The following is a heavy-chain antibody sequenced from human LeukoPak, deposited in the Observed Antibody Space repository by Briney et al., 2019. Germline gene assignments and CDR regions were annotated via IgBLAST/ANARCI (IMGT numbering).Heavy chain of an antibody. V-gene: IGHV4-59*01. D-gene: IGHD2-2*01. J-gene: IGHJ4*02. CDR1: GGSISSYY. CDR3: ARWSGYALD. CDR2: IYYSGST. Sequence: SETLSLTCTVSGGSISSYYCSWIRQPPGKGLEWIGYIYYSGSTNYNPSLKSRLTMSIDTSKNQFSLKLSSVTAADTAVYYCARWSGYALDWGQGTLVTVSS.